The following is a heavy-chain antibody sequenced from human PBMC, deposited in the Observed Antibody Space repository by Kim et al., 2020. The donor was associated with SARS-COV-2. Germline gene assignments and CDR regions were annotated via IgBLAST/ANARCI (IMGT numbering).Heavy chain of an antibody. D-gene: IGHD6-6*01. J-gene: IGHJ4*02. CDR2: IKQDGSEK. V-gene: IGHV3-7*03. CDR3: ARTFATSSSGC. CDR1: GFTFSGYW. Sequence: GGSLRLSCAASGFTFSGYWMSWVRQAPGKGLEWVANIKQDGSEKCYVDSVKGRFTISRDNAKNSLYLQMNSLRAEDTAVYYWARTFATSSSGCWGQGTLVTVSS.